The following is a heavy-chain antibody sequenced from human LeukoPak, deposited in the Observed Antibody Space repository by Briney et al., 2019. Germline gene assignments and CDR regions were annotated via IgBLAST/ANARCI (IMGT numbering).Heavy chain of an antibody. CDR1: GFTFSDYD. J-gene: IGHJ5*01. CDR3: AKDLGTPGYNFDC. CDR2: MRYDGSNK. Sequence: GGSLRLSCAASGFTFSDYDMHWVRQAPGKGLEWVAFMRYDGSNKFYADSVKGRFTISRDNSKSTLYLQMSSLRAEDTAVFYCAKDLGTPGYNFDCLGQGTLVTVSS. D-gene: IGHD5-24*01. V-gene: IGHV3-30*02.